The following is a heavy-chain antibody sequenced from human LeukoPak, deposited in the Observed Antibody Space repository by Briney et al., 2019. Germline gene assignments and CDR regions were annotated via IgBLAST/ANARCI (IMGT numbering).Heavy chain of an antibody. CDR1: GYTLSDYY. CDR2: INPNTGDT. Sequence: ASVKVSCKASGYTLSDYYLHWVRQAPGQGLQYVGWINPNTGDTNSAQNFQGRVTLTRDTPINTAYMELRWLRSDDTAVYYCVRDVRGAAYWGQGTLVTVSS. CDR3: VRDVRGAAY. V-gene: IGHV1-2*02. J-gene: IGHJ4*02.